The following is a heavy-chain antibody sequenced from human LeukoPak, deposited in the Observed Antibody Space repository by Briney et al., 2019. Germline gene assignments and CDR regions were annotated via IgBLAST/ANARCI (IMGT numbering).Heavy chain of an antibody. CDR3: ARDLRWLTH. J-gene: IGHJ4*02. D-gene: IGHD4-17*01. CDR2: IYYSGST. CDR1: GGSISSSSYY. Sequence: SQTLSLTCTVSGGSISSSSYYWGWIRQPPGKGLEWIGSIYYSGSTYYNPSLKSRVTISVDTSKNQFSLKLSSVTAADTAVYYCARDLRWLTHWGQGTLVTVSP. V-gene: IGHV4-39*07.